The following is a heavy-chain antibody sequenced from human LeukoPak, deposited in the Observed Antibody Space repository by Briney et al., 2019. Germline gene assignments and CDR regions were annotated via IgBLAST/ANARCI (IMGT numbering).Heavy chain of an antibody. J-gene: IGHJ5*02. Sequence: PGGSLRLSCAASGFTFSSYGMHWVRQAPGKGLEWVAVISYDGSNKYYADSVKGRFTISRDNSKNTLYLQMNSLRAEDTAVYYCAKPSGVEIAVAESWGQGTLVTVSS. CDR1: GFTFSSYG. V-gene: IGHV3-30*18. CDR2: ISYDGSNK. CDR3: AKPSGVEIAVAES. D-gene: IGHD6-19*01.